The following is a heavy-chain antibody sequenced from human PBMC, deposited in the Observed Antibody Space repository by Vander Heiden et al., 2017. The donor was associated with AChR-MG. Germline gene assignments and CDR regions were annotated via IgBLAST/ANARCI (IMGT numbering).Heavy chain of an antibody. D-gene: IGHD5-18*01. Sequence: QVQLVESGVRVVQPGRSLRPSCAASGSTSPSNALDWDRQAPGKGLEWVAVISYEGSNKYYADSVKGRFTISRDNSKNTLYLQMNSLRAEDTAVYYCARETAIDSNHHHNTAAFDIWGQGTMVTVSS. CDR1: GSTSPSNA. V-gene: IGHV3-30-3*01. J-gene: IGHJ3*02. CDR2: ISYEGSNK. CDR3: ARETAIDSNHHHNTAAFDI.